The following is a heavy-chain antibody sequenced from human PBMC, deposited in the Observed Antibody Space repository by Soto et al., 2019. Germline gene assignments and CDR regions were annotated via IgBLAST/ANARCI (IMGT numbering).Heavy chain of an antibody. CDR3: ARLPRIGGGY. J-gene: IGHJ4*01. D-gene: IGHD3-16*01. CDR1: GCIFTNYW. Sequence: GESRKISCKGSGCIFTNYWISWVRQMPGKGLEWMGRIDPSDSYTNYSPSFQGHVTISADKSISTAYLQWSSLKASDTALYYCARLPRIGGGYWGHGTLVTVSS. V-gene: IGHV5-10-1*01. CDR2: IDPSDSYT.